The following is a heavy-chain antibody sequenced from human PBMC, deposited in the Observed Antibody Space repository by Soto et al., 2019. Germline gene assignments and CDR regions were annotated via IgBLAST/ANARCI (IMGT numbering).Heavy chain of an antibody. J-gene: IGHJ2*01. CDR1: GGSISSGGYY. CDR3: ARGYYDYVWGSYFGYGRYFDL. Sequence: SETLSLTCTVSGGSISSGGYYWSWIRQHPGKGLEWIGYIYYSGSTYCNPSLKSRVTISVDASKNQFSLKLSSVTAADTAVYYCARGYYDYVWGSYFGYGRYFDLWGRGTLVTVSS. V-gene: IGHV4-31*03. D-gene: IGHD3-16*01. CDR2: IYYSGST.